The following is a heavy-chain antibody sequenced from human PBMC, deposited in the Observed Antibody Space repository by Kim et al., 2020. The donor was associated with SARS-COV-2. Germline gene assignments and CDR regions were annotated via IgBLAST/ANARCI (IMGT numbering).Heavy chain of an antibody. Sequence: SLKVSCKASEDTFSSYPISWVRQAPGQGLEWMGRIIPSLSIAEYAQKFHGRVTITADKSTNTVYMEMSSLTSENTAVYYCARGGTAMATGYNGLDVWGQGTTVTVSS. CDR3: ARGGTAMATGYNGLDV. D-gene: IGHD5-18*01. CDR1: EDTFSSYP. CDR2: IIPSLSIA. J-gene: IGHJ6*02. V-gene: IGHV1-69*02.